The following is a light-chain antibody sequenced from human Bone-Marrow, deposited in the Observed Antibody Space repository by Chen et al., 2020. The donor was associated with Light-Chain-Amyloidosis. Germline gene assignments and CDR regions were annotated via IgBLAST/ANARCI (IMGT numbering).Light chain of an antibody. CDR1: QTISSNY. CDR3: QQYGTSPLT. CDR2: GSS. Sequence: EIVLTQSPCTLSLSPGEGANLSCRASQTISSNYLTWYQQKFGQAPRLLIYGSSSRATGIPDRLTGSGSVTDFALTINRLVPEDFAMYYCQQYGTSPLTYGGGTKVEVK. J-gene: IGKJ4*01. V-gene: IGKV3-20*01.